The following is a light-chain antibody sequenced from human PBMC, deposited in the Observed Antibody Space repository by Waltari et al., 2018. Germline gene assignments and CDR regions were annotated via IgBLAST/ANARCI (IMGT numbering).Light chain of an antibody. J-gene: IGKJ1*01. CDR2: LGS. Sequence: DIVMTQSPLSLPVTPGEPASISCRFSQSLLHSNGYNYLDWYLQKPGQSPQLLIYLGSNRASGVPDRFSGSGSGTEFTLTISSLQSEDFAVYYCQQYNNWPRTFGQGTKVEIK. CDR3: QQYNNWPRT. V-gene: IGKV2-28*01. CDR1: QSLLHSNGYNY.